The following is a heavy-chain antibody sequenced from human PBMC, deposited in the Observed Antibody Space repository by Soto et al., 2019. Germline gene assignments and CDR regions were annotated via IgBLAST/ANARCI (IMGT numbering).Heavy chain of an antibody. J-gene: IGHJ4*02. Sequence: GGSLRLSCAASGFTFSSYGMHWVRQAPGKGLEWVEGISYDGSNKYYADSVKGRFTISRDNSKNTLYLQMNSLRAEDTAVYYCAKLKAGSGPIFDYWGQGTLVTVSS. CDR1: GFTFSSYG. V-gene: IGHV3-30*18. D-gene: IGHD2-15*01. CDR3: AKLKAGSGPIFDY. CDR2: ISYDGSNK.